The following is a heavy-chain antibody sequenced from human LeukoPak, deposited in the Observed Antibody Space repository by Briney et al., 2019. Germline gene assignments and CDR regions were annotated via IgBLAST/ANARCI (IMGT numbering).Heavy chain of an antibody. D-gene: IGHD5-12*01. CDR2: ISSSSSYI. V-gene: IGHV3-21*01. CDR1: GFTFSSCS. Sequence: GGSLRLSCAASGFTFSSCSVNWVRQAPGKGLEWVSSISSSSSYIYYADSVKGRFTISRDNAKNSLYLQMNSLRAEDTAVYYCAAGFSSYWYFDLWDRGTLVTVSS. J-gene: IGHJ2*01. CDR3: AAGFSSYWYFDL.